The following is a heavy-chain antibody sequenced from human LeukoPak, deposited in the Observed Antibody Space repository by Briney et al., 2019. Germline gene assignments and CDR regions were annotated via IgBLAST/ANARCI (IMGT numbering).Heavy chain of an antibody. V-gene: IGHV3-23*01. Sequence: GGSLRLSCAASGFTFSSYAMSWVRQAPGKGLEWVSAISGSGGSTYYADSVKGRFTISRDNAKNTLYLQMNSLRAEDTAVYYCARAYGSGTFNWFDSWGQGTLVTVSS. J-gene: IGHJ5*01. CDR3: ARAYGSGTFNWFDS. D-gene: IGHD3-10*01. CDR1: GFTFSSYA. CDR2: ISGSGGST.